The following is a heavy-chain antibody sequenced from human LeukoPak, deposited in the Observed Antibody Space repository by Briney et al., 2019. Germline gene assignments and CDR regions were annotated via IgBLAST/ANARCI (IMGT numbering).Heavy chain of an antibody. V-gene: IGHV1-69*13. CDR1: GGAFSSYA. D-gene: IGHD4-23*01. CDR3: ARSYTVVTLFHFDY. CDR2: IIPIFGTA. J-gene: IGHJ4*02. Sequence: ASVKVSCKASGGAFSSYAINWVRQAPGQGLEWMGGIIPIFGTANYAQKFQGRVTITADESTSTAYMELSSLRSEDTAVYYCARSYTVVTLFHFDYWGQGTLVTVSS.